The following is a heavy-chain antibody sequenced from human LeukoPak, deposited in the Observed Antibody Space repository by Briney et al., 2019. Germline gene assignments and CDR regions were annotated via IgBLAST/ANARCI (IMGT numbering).Heavy chain of an antibody. Sequence: SETLSLTCSVSGGSISGSNYYWGWIRQPPGKGLEWIGYIYYSGSTNYNPSLKSRVTISVDTSKNQFSLKLSSVTAADTAVYYCARAVAGFDYWGQGTLVTVSS. CDR1: GGSISGSNYY. V-gene: IGHV4-61*05. D-gene: IGHD6-19*01. J-gene: IGHJ4*02. CDR2: IYYSGST. CDR3: ARAVAGFDY.